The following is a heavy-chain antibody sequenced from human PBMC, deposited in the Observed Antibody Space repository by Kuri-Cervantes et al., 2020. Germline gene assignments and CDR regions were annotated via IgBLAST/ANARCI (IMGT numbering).Heavy chain of an antibody. J-gene: IGHJ4*02. D-gene: IGHD6-19*01. V-gene: IGHV1-18*01. CDR1: GYTFTSYG. CDR2: FDADNDKP. CDR3: ARGPWAVAGTPYYFDY. Sequence: ASVKVSCKASGYTFTSYGISWVRQAPGQGLEWMGGFDADNDKPIYAQKFLGRVTMTDDISTDTAYMELRSLRSEDTAVYYCARGPWAVAGTPYYFDYWGQGTLVTVSS.